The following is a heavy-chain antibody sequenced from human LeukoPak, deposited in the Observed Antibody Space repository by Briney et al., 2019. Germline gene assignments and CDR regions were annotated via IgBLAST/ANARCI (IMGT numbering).Heavy chain of an antibody. CDR3: ARTELYSSGRRGDFDY. V-gene: IGHV3-7*01. CDR2: IKQDGSEK. CDR1: GFTFSDHY. Sequence: GGSLRLSCAASGFTFSDHYMDWVRQAPGKGLEWVANIKQDGSEKYYVDSVKGRFTISRDNAKNSLYLQMNSLRAEDTAVYYCARTELYSSGRRGDFDYWGQGTLVTVSS. J-gene: IGHJ4*02. D-gene: IGHD6-19*01.